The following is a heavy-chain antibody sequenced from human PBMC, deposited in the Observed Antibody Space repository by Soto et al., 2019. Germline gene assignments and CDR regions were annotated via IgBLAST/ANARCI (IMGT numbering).Heavy chain of an antibody. J-gene: IGHJ5*02. CDR1: GYTFTSYG. Sequence: QVQLVQSGAEVKKPGASVKVSCKASGYTFTSYGISWVRQAPGQGLEWMGWISAYNGNTNYAQKLQGRVTMTADTSTSTAYMELRSLRSADTAVYYCARDPRRITGTTNSPFDPWGQGTLVTVSS. CDR3: ARDPRRITGTTNSPFDP. V-gene: IGHV1-18*01. D-gene: IGHD1-7*01. CDR2: ISAYNGNT.